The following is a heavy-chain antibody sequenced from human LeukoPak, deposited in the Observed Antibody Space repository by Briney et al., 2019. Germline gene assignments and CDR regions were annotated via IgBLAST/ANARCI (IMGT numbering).Heavy chain of an antibody. V-gene: IGHV1-18*01. CDR2: ISAYNGNT. D-gene: IGHD2-2*01. CDR3: ARSMAYIVVVPAAPDFDY. CDR1: GYTFTSYG. Sequence: GASVKVSCKASGYTFTSYGISWVRQAPGQGLEWMGWISAYNGNTNYAQKLQGRVTMTTDTSTSTAYMELRSLRSDDTAVYYCARSMAYIVVVPAAPDFDYWGQGTLVTVSS. J-gene: IGHJ4*02.